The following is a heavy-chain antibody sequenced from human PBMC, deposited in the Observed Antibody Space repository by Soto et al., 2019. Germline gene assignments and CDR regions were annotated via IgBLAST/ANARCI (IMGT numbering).Heavy chain of an antibody. D-gene: IGHD5-18*01. CDR3: GRCRTDSYAMDV. V-gene: IGHV1-18*01. CDR2: ISPYNGRT. CDR1: GYSCTRYG. Sequence: QVHLVQSGSDVEQPGASVKVSCKSSGYSCTRYGIGWVLQFPGQGPEWMGWISPYNGRTNYAQSVKGRVVMTTDISPNPVYLELRSLRSDDSAIYYCGRCRTDSYAMDVWGQGTTVTVSS. J-gene: IGHJ6*02.